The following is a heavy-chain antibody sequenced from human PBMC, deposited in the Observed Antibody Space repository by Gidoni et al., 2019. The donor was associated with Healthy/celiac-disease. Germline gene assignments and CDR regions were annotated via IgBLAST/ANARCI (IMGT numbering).Heavy chain of an antibody. J-gene: IGHJ4*02. D-gene: IGHD6-13*01. CDR2: IWYDGSNK. CDR3: ARGTAAAGTGFYFDY. Sequence: QVQLVASGGGVFQPGRSLRLSCAASGFPFSSYGMHWVRQAPGKGLEWVAVIWYDGSNKYYADSVKGRFTISRDNSKNTLYLQRNSLRAEDTAVYYCARGTAAAGTGFYFDYWGQGTLVTVSS. CDR1: GFPFSSYG. V-gene: IGHV3-33*01.